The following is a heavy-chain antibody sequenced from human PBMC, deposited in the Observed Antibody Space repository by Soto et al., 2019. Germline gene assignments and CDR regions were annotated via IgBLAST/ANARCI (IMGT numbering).Heavy chain of an antibody. CDR3: ARVGGPDDRILLWFGELLPPDY. Sequence: GASVKVSCKASGYTFTSYAMHWVRQAPGQRLEWKGWINAGNGNTKYSQKFQGRVTITRDTSASTAYMELSSLRSEDTAVYYCARVGGPDDRILLWFGELLPPDYSGQGTLVTVSS. V-gene: IGHV1-3*01. D-gene: IGHD3-10*01. CDR1: GYTFTSYA. CDR2: INAGNGNT. J-gene: IGHJ4*02.